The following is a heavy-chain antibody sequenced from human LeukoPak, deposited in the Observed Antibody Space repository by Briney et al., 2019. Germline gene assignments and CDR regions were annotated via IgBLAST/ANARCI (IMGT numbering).Heavy chain of an antibody. CDR1: GGSISSSSYY. J-gene: IGHJ4*02. CDR3: ARHAPAAGFDY. Sequence: SETLSLTCTVSGGSISSSSYYWGWIRQPPGKGLEWLGSIYYSGSTYYNPSLKSRVTISVDTSKNQFSLKLSSVTAADTAVYYCARHAPAAGFDYWGQGTLVTVSS. V-gene: IGHV4-39*01. D-gene: IGHD6-13*01. CDR2: IYYSGST.